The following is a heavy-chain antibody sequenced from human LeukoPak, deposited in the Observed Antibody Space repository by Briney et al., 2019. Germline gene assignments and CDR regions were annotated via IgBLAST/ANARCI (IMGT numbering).Heavy chain of an antibody. CDR1: GYTFTGYY. CDR2: INPNSGGT. CDR3: ARVRITMVRGKLTIHWFDP. V-gene: IGHV1-2*02. Sequence: GASVKVSCMASGYTFTGYYMHWVRQAPGQGLEWMGWINPNSGGTNYAQKFQGRVTMTRDTSISTAYMELSRLRSDDTAVYYCARVRITMVRGKLTIHWFDPWGQGTLVTVSS. J-gene: IGHJ5*02. D-gene: IGHD3-10*01.